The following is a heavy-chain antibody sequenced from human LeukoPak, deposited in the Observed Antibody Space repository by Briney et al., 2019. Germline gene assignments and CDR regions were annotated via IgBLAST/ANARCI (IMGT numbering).Heavy chain of an antibody. CDR2: IYGGSTTTT. D-gene: IGHD4-17*01. J-gene: IGHJ4*02. V-gene: IGHV3-23*01. CDR3: AKDLTPDGAWDIDY. CDR1: GFTFSKYT. Sequence: GGSLRLSCVASGFTFSKYTMSWVRQAPGKGLEWVSGIYGGSTTTTLYADSVRGRFTISRDNSMNTLYLQMNSLRAEDTAVYYCAKDLTPDGAWDIDYWGQGTLITVSS.